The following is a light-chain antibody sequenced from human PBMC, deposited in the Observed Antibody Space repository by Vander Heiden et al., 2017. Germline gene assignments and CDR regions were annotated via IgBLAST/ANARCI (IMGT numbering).Light chain of an antibody. CDR2: GAT. V-gene: IGKV1-16*02. CDR3: QQYDRYPLT. CDR1: QDISHY. J-gene: IGKJ5*01. Sequence: DIQMTPSPSSLSASVGDRVTITCRASQDISHYLAWFQQKPGKAPKSLIYGATSLQSGVPSKFNGSGSGTEFTLTISSLQPEDFATHYCQQYDRYPLTFGQGTRLEIK.